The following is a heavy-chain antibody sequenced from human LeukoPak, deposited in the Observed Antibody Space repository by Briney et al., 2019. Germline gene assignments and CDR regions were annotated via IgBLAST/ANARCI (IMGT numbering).Heavy chain of an antibody. V-gene: IGHV3-30*02. Sequence: PGGSLRLSCAASGFTFSSYGMHWVRQAPGEGLEWVAFIRYDGSNKYYADSVKGRFTISRDNSKNTLYLQMNSLRAEDTAVYYCATSPGSGSYSDYWGQGTLVTVSS. D-gene: IGHD3-10*01. J-gene: IGHJ4*02. CDR1: GFTFSSYG. CDR2: IRYDGSNK. CDR3: ATSPGSGSYSDY.